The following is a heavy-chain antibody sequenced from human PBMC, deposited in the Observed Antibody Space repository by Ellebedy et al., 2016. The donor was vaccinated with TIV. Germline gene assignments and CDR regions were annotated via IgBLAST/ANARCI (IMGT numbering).Heavy chain of an antibody. V-gene: IGHV1-69*06. D-gene: IGHD6-19*01. J-gene: IGHJ6*02. Sequence: SVKVSXXASGGTFSSYAISWVRQAPGQGLEWMGGIIPIFGTANYAQKFQGRVTITADKSTSTAYMELSSLRSEDTAVYYCAMRSGGQWLVPGYYYYYGMDVWGQGTTVTVSS. CDR1: GGTFSSYA. CDR3: AMRSGGQWLVPGYYYYYGMDV. CDR2: IIPIFGTA.